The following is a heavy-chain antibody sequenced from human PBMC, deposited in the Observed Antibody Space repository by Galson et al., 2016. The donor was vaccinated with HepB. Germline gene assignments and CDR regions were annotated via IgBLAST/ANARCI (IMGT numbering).Heavy chain of an antibody. D-gene: IGHD6-13*01. Sequence: SLRLSCAASGFTFSTYTLNWVRQAPGKGLEWVSSIKNSNSDVYYEDSVKGRFTISRDNAENSLYLQMDSLTAEDTAMYYCARARIAALGTGAFDMWGQGPMVTVSS. V-gene: IGHV3-21*01. CDR1: GFTFSTYT. CDR2: IKNSNSDV. J-gene: IGHJ3*02. CDR3: ARARIAALGTGAFDM.